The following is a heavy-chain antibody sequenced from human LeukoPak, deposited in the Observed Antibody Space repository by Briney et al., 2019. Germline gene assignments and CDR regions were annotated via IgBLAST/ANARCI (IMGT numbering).Heavy chain of an antibody. D-gene: IGHD4-23*01. CDR1: GYTLTELS. V-gene: IGHV1-24*01. J-gene: IGHJ4*02. CDR3: TRGKYGGNLPHFDY. CDR2: FDPEDGET. Sequence: ASVKVSCKVSGYTLTELSMHWVRQAPGKGLEWMGGFDPEDGETIYAQKFQGRVTMTEDTSTDTAYMELSSLRSEDTAVYYCTRGKYGGNLPHFDYWGQGTLVTVSS.